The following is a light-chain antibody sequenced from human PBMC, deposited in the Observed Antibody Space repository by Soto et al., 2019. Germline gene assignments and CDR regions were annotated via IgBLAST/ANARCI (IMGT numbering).Light chain of an antibody. V-gene: IGLV1-40*01. CDR3: QSYDSSLSGFDVV. Sequence: VLTQPPSVSGAPGQRVTISCTGSSSNIGAGYDVHWYQQLPGTAPKLLIYGNSNRPSGVPDRFSGSKSGTSASLAITGLQAEDEADDYCQSYDSSLSGFDVVFGGGTKLTVL. CDR2: GNS. J-gene: IGLJ2*01. CDR1: SSNIGAGYD.